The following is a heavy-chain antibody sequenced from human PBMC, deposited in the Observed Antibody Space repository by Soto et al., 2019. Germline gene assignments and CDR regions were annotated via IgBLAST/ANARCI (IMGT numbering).Heavy chain of an antibody. D-gene: IGHD1-1*01. J-gene: IGHJ4*02. V-gene: IGHV1-69*13. CDR3: AWNGGMGMTTLDY. CDR2: IIPIFGTA. CDR1: GGTFSSYA. Sequence: ASVKVSCKASGGTFSSYAISWVRQAPGQGLEWMGGIIPIFGTANYAQKFQGRVTITADESTSTAYMELSSLRSEDTAVYYCAWNGGMGMTTLDYWGQGTLVTVSS.